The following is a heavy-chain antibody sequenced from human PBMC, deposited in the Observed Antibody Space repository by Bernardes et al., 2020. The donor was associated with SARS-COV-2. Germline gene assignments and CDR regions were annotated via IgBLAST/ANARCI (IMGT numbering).Heavy chain of an antibody. V-gene: IGHV3-23*01. CDR2: ISGSGGST. CDR3: AKLIAAAGSGTTYFDY. J-gene: IGHJ4*02. Sequence: GGSLRLSCAASGFTFSSYAMSWVRQAPGKGLEWVSAISGSGGSTYYADSVKGRFTISRDNSKNTLYLQMNSLRAEDTAVYYCAKLIAAAGSGTTYFDYWGQGTLVTVSS. CDR1: GFTFSSYA. D-gene: IGHD6-13*01.